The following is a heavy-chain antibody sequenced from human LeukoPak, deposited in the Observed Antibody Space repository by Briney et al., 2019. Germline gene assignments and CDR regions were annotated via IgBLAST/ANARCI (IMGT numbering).Heavy chain of an antibody. CDR2: ISGSGDT. V-gene: IGHV3-23*01. D-gene: IGHD5-18*01. J-gene: IGHJ4*02. Sequence: PGGSLRLSCAVSGFSYSSYAMSWVRQAPGKGLEGVSTISGSGDTYYVDSVKGRFTISRDNSKNTLYLQMNSLRAEDTAVYYCAKEGGYNYGYLDSWGQGTQVTVSP. CDR3: AKEGGYNYGYLDS. CDR1: GFSYSSYA.